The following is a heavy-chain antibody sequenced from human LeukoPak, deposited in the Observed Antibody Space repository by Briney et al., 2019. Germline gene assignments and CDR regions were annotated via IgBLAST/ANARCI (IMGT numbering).Heavy chain of an antibody. CDR1: GFTFSSYS. D-gene: IGHD5-18*01. CDR2: ISGGGGST. V-gene: IGHV3-23*01. J-gene: IGHJ4*02. CDR3: AKDSAYSGGPFAGGFDH. Sequence: GGSLRLSCAASGFTFSSYSMSWVRQAPGKGLEWVSIISGGGGSTSYADSVKGRFTISRDNSKNTLYLQMNSLRAEDTAVYYCAKDSAYSGGPFAGGFDHWGQGTLVTVSA.